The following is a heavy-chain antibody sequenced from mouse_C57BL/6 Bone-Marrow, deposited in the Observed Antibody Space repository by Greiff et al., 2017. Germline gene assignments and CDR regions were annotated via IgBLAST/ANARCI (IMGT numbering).Heavy chain of an antibody. CDR1: GYTFTTYP. CDR2: FHPYNDDT. CDR3: ARGLGRVAWFAY. V-gene: IGHV1-47*01. D-gene: IGHD4-1*01. J-gene: IGHJ3*01. Sequence: VQLQQSGAELVKPGASVKMSCKASGYTFTTYPIEWMKQNHGKSLEWIGNFHPYNDDTKYNEKFKGKATLAVEKSSSTVYLGISRLTSDDSAVYYCARGLGRVAWFAYWGQGTLVTVSA.